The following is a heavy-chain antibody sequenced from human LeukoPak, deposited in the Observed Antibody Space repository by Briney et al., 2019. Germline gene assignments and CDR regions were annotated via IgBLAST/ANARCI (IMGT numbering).Heavy chain of an antibody. V-gene: IGHV3-48*01. D-gene: IGHD3-22*01. CDR2: ISSSSSTI. CDR1: GFTFSSYS. J-gene: IGHJ4*02. Sequence: TGGSLRLSCAASGFTFSSYSMNWVRQAPGKGLEWVSYISSSSSTIYYADSVKGRFTISRDNAKNSLYLQMNSLRAEDTAVYYCARSYYYDSSGSPFDYWGQGTLVTVSS. CDR3: ARSYYYDSSGSPFDY.